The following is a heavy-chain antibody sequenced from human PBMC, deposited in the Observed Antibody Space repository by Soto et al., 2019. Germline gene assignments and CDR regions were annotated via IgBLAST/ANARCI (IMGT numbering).Heavy chain of an antibody. CDR1: GGTFSSYA. CDR3: AREPRGRTTAGYYYYGMDV. J-gene: IGHJ6*02. CDR2: IIPIFGTA. V-gene: IGHV1-69*06. Sequence: SVKVSCKASGGTFSSYAISCVRQAPGQGLEWMGGIIPIFGTANYAQKFQGRVTITADKSTSTAYMELSSLRSEDTAVYYCAREPRGRTTAGYYYYGMDVWGQGTTVTVSS. D-gene: IGHD3-16*01.